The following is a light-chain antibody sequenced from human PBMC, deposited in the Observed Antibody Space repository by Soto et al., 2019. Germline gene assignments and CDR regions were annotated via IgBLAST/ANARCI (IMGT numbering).Light chain of an antibody. V-gene: IGLV1-47*01. Sequence: QSVRTQPPSASGTPVHRVTLSCSGSSSNIGSNYVYWYQQRPGTAPKLLIYRNNQRPSGVPDRFSGSKSGTSASLAISGLRSEDEADYYCAAWDDSLSGFYVFGTGTKVTVL. J-gene: IGLJ1*01. CDR2: RNN. CDR3: AAWDDSLSGFYV. CDR1: SSNIGSNY.